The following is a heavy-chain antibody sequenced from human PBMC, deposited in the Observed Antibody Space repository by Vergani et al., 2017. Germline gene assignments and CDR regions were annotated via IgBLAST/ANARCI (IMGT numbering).Heavy chain of an antibody. Sequence: EVQLLESGGGLVQPGGSLRLSCAASGFTFSSYAMSWVRQAPGKGLEWVSAISGSGGSTYYADSVKGRFTISRDNSKNTLYLQMNSLRAEDTAVYYCAKDLRIGVAAINEYFQHWGQGTLVTVSS. J-gene: IGHJ1*01. CDR1: GFTFSSYA. V-gene: IGHV3-23*01. CDR2: ISGSGGST. D-gene: IGHD6-19*01. CDR3: AKDLRIGVAAINEYFQH.